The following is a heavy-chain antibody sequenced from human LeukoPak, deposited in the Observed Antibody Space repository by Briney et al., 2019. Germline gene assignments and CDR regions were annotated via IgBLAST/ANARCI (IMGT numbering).Heavy chain of an antibody. Sequence: PGGSLRLSCAASGFTFSSYWMNWARQAPGKGLEWVSAISGSGGSTYYADSVKGRFTISRDNSKNTLYLQMNSLRAEDTAVYYCARDLAVAGSYWGQGTLVTVSS. CDR2: ISGSGGST. J-gene: IGHJ4*02. CDR1: GFTFSSYW. D-gene: IGHD6-19*01. CDR3: ARDLAVAGSY. V-gene: IGHV3-23*01.